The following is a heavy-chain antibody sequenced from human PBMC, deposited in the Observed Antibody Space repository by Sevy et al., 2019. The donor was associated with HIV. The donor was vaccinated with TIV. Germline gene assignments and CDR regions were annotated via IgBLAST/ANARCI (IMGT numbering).Heavy chain of an antibody. CDR3: AREWALGYGDYDYYYYYGLDV. CDR2: ISYDGSNK. V-gene: IGHV3-30-3*01. CDR1: GFTFSNYA. J-gene: IGHJ6*02. D-gene: IGHD4-17*01. Sequence: GESLKISCAASGFTFSNYAMHWVRQAPGKGLEWVAVISYDGSNKYHADSVKGRFTISRDNFKNTLHLQMNSLRAEDTAVYYCAREWALGYGDYDYYYYYGLDVWGQGTTVTVSS.